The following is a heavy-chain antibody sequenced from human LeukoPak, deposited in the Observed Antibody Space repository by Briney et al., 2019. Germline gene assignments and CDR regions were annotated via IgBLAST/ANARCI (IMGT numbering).Heavy chain of an antibody. CDR3: AHLNGLGYCSSTSCYRRRTNEYYFDY. CDR2: IYWNDDK. J-gene: IGHJ4*02. V-gene: IGHV2-5*01. Sequence: GWIRQPPGKGLEWLALIYWNDDKRYSPSLKSRLTITKDTSKNQVVLTMTNMDPVDTATYYCAHLNGLGYCSSTSCYRRRTNEYYFDYWGQGTLVTVSS. D-gene: IGHD2-2*02.